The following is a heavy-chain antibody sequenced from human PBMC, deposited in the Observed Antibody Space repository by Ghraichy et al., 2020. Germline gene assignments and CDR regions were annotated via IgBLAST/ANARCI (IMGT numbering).Heavy chain of an antibody. Sequence: GGSLRLSCAASGFTFSSYGMHWVRQAPGKGLEWVAVISYDGSNKYYADSVKGLFTISRDNSKNTLYLQMNSLRAEDTAVYYCAKDKGLYYYYYGMDVWGQGTTVTVSS. CDR2: ISYDGSNK. J-gene: IGHJ6*02. CDR1: GFTFSSYG. CDR3: AKDKGLYYYYYGMDV. V-gene: IGHV3-30*18.